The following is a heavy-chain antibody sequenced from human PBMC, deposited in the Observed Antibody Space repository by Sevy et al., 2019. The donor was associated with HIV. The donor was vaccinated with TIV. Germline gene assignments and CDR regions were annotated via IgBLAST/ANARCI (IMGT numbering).Heavy chain of an antibody. V-gene: IGHV4-61*01. CDR3: ARERAARPAIDY. CDR1: GGSVSSGSYY. CDR2: IYYSGST. Sequence: SETLSLTCTVSGGSVSSGSYYWSWIRQPPGKGLEWIGYIYYSGSTNYNPSLKSRVTISVDTSKNQFSLKLSSVTAADTAVYYCARERAARPAIDYWGQGTLVTASS. D-gene: IGHD6-6*01. J-gene: IGHJ4*02.